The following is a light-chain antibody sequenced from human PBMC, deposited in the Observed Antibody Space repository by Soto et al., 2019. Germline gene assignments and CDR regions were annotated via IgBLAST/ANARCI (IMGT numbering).Light chain of an antibody. CDR1: QSVSRN. J-gene: IGKJ4*01. Sequence: EIVMTQSPATLSVSPGYSSTLSCRASQSVSRNLAWHKQKPGQAPRIIRYDASTRATGISARFRGSGSGTEFTLTISSLKSEDFEVYYCQQYKNWPLTFGGGTKVDI. CDR2: DAS. V-gene: IGKV3-15*01. CDR3: QQYKNWPLT.